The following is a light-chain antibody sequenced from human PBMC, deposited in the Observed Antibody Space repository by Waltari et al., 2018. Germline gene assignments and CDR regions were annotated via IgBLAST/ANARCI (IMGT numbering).Light chain of an antibody. V-gene: IGLV3-21*02. CDR3: QLWDSDSDHWI. CDR2: DEN. CDR1: TIGYKG. J-gene: IGLJ2*01. Sequence: SYVLTQPPSVSVAPGQTARITCGGDTIGYKGVHWDQQKSGQAPVLVVFDENARPSGIPDRISGSKSESTAALTISRVEAGDEADYYCQLWDSDSDHWIFGGGTKLTVL.